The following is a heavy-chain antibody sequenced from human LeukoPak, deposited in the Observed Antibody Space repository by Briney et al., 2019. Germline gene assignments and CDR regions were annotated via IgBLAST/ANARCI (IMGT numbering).Heavy chain of an antibody. V-gene: IGHV3-23*01. CDR2: ISGGGGLT. D-gene: IGHD6-13*01. CDR3: ASRRGGIPADGGIDY. CDR1: GFTFSNYA. J-gene: IGHJ4*02. Sequence: QPGGSLRLSCAPAGFTFSNYAMSSVRQAPGKGLEWVSAISGGGGLTYYADSVKGRFTISRDNYKNTLYLQMNSLRTEDTALYYCASRRGGIPADGGIDYWGQGNLVTVSS.